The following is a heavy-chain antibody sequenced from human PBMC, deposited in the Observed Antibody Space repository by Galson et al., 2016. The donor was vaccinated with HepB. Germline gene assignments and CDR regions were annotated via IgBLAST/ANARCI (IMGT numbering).Heavy chain of an antibody. Sequence: SLRLSCAASGFTSSNHWMSWVRQAPGKGLEWVAGISEDGRKKDYLESVKGRFTISRDNANNSLYLQMNSLRTEDTAFYYCAKDLGRSVGTIAFWGQGTLVTVSS. D-gene: IGHD5/OR15-5a*01. V-gene: IGHV3-7*03. CDR2: ISEDGRKK. CDR1: GFTSSNHW. CDR3: AKDLGRSVGTIAF. J-gene: IGHJ4*02.